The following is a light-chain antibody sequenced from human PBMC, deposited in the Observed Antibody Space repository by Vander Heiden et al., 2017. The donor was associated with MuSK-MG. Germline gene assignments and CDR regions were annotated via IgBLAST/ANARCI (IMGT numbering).Light chain of an antibody. CDR3: QQRSNWLFT. CDR2: DAS. CDR1: QSVSSY. V-gene: IGKV3-11*01. J-gene: IGKJ3*01. Sequence: EIVLTQSPANLSLSPGERATHSCRASQSVSSYLAWYHQKPGQAPRLLIYDASNRATGIPARFSGSGSGTDFTLTISSLEPEDFAVYYCQQRSNWLFTFGHGTKVDIK.